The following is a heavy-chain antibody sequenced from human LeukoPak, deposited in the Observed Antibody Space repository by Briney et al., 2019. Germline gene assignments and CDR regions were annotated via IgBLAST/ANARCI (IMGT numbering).Heavy chain of an antibody. V-gene: IGHV3-48*01. CDR3: AKDLTIQHTYYYDSSGPDAFDI. Sequence: GGSLRLSCAASGFTFSSYSMNWVRQAPGKGLEWISYISSASNTIYYADSVKGRFTISRDNSKNTLYLQMNSLRAEDTAVYYCAKDLTIQHTYYYDSSGPDAFDIWGQGTMVTVSS. CDR1: GFTFSSYS. D-gene: IGHD3-22*01. J-gene: IGHJ3*02. CDR2: ISSASNTI.